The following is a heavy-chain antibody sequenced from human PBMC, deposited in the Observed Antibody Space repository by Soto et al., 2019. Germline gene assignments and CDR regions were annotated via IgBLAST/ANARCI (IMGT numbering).Heavy chain of an antibody. CDR2: ISGSGGST. Sequence: VGSLRLSCAASGFTFSSYAMSWVRQAPGKGLEWVSAISGSGGSTYYADSVKGRFTIPRDNSKNTLYLQMNSLRAEDTAVYYCPTLRGSGYYYWGQGTLVTVSS. D-gene: IGHD3-22*01. J-gene: IGHJ4*02. V-gene: IGHV3-23*01. CDR3: PTLRGSGYYY. CDR1: GFTFSSYA.